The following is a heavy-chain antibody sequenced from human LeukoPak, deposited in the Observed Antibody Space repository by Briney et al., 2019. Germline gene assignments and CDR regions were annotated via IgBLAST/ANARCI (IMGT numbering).Heavy chain of an antibody. CDR1: GFTFSSYA. D-gene: IGHD6-19*01. Sequence: GRSLRLSCAASGFTFSSYAMHWVRQAPGKGLEWVAVISYDGSNKYCADSVKGRFTISRDNSKNTLYLQMNSLRAEDTAVYYCAREMGQAVAGYFDYWGQGTLVTVSS. J-gene: IGHJ4*02. CDR2: ISYDGSNK. V-gene: IGHV3-30-3*01. CDR3: AREMGQAVAGYFDY.